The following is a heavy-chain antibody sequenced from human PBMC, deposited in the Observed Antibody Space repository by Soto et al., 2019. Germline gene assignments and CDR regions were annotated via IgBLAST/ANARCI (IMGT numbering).Heavy chain of an antibody. CDR2: IYYSGST. CDR1: GGSISSYC. Sequence: PSETLSLTCTVSGGSISSYCWSWIRQPPGKGLEWIGYIYYSGSTNYNPSLKSRVTISVDTSKNQFSLKLSSVTAADTAVYYCARAGDSSSYFPAYYYYYMDVWGKGTTVTVSS. CDR3: ARAGDSSSYFPAYYYYYMDV. J-gene: IGHJ6*03. D-gene: IGHD6-6*01. V-gene: IGHV4-59*01.